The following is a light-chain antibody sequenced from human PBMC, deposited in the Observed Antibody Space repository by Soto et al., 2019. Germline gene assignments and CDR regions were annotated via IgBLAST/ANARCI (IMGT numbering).Light chain of an antibody. CDR3: QQYGSSWT. CDR2: GAS. J-gene: IGKJ1*01. CDR1: RSVSSSY. Sequence: LSPGNIATLSCSAGRSVSSSYLAWYQQKPGQAPRLLIYGASSRATGIPDRFSGSGSGTDFTLTISRLEPEDFAVYYCQQYGSSWTFGQGTKVDIK. V-gene: IGKV3-20*01.